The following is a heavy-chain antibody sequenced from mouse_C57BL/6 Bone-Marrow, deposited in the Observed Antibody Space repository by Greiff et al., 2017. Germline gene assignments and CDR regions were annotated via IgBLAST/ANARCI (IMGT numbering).Heavy chain of an antibody. CDR1: GYTFTSYW. CDR3: GREGYWYFDV. J-gene: IGHJ1*03. V-gene: IGHV1-72*01. CDR2: IDSNSGGT. Sequence: VQLQQPGAEPVKPGASVKLSCKASGYTFTSYWMHWVKQRPGRGLEWIGRIDSNSGGTKYNEKFKSKATLTVDKPSSTAYMQRSSLTYEDAAVYYCGREGYWYFDVWGTGTTVTVSS.